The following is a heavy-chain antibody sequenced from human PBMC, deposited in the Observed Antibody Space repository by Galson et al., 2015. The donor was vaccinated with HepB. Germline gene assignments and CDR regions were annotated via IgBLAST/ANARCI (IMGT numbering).Heavy chain of an antibody. J-gene: IGHJ6*02. Sequence: SVKVSCKASGGTFSSYAISWVRQAPGQGLEWMGRIIPILGIANYAQKFQGRVTITADKSTSTAYMELSSLRSEDTAVYYCARDRNDILTGYYPTYGMDVWGQGTTVTVSS. CDR1: GGTFSSYA. V-gene: IGHV1-69*04. CDR3: ARDRNDILTGYYPTYGMDV. D-gene: IGHD3-9*01. CDR2: IIPILGIA.